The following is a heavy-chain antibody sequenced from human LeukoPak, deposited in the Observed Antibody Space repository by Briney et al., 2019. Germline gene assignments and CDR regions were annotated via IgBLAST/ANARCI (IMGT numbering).Heavy chain of an antibody. CDR1: GGSISSYY. J-gene: IGHJ3*02. Sequence: PSETLSLTCTVSGGSISSYYWSWIRQPPGKGLEWIGYISHSGSTNYNPSLKSRVTISVDTSKNQFSLKLSSVTAADTAVYYCARGGYGWDAFDIWGLGTMVTVST. CDR3: ARGGYGWDAFDI. D-gene: IGHD4-17*01. CDR2: ISHSGST. V-gene: IGHV4-59*01.